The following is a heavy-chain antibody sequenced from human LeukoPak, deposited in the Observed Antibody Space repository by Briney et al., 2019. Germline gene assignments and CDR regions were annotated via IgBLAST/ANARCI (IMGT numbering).Heavy chain of an antibody. D-gene: IGHD3-10*01. Sequence: SETLSLTCTVSGGSISSYYWSWIRQPPGKGLEWIGSIYYSGSTYYNPSLKSRVTISVDTSKNQFSLKLSSVTAADTAVYYCARRDFYASGSSFWGQGTLVTVSS. CDR1: GGSISSYY. CDR3: ARRDFYASGSSF. V-gene: IGHV4-59*05. CDR2: IYYSGST. J-gene: IGHJ4*02.